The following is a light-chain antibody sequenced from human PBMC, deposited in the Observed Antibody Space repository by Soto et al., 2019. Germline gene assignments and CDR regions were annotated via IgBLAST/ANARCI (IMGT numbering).Light chain of an antibody. V-gene: IGKV1-27*01. CDR2: ATA. CDR3: QKYNTAPLT. Sequence: DVQMTQSPSSLSAFVGDRVTITCRASQGIAPYLAWFQQKPGKVPKLLIYATATLQSGVPSRFSGSGSGTYFTLTISSLQPEDVATYYWQKYNTAPLTFGGGTKVEIK. CDR1: QGIAPY. J-gene: IGKJ4*01.